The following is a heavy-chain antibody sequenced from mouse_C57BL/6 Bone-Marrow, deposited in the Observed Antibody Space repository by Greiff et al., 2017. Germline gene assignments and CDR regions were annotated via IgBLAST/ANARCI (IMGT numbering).Heavy chain of an antibody. CDR2: IYPGDGDT. V-gene: IGHV1-82*01. Sequence: QVQLQQSGPELVKPGASVKISCKASGYAFSSSWMNWVKQRPGKGLEWIGRIYPGDGDTNYNEKFKGKATLTADKSSSTAYMQLSSLTSEDSAVYFCERAPGPDFDYWGQGTTLTVSS. CDR1: GYAFSSSW. CDR3: ERAPGPDFDY. D-gene: IGHD3-3*01. J-gene: IGHJ2*01.